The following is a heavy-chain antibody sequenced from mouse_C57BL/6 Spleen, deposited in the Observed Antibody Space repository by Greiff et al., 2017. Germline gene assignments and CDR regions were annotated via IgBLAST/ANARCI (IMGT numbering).Heavy chain of an antibody. J-gene: IGHJ3*01. V-gene: IGHV1-39*01. CDR1: GYSFTDYN. D-gene: IGHD2-2*01. CDR3: ARAGGYVVSFAY. CDR2: INPNYGTT. Sequence: VQLKESGPELVKPGASVKISCKASGYSFTDYNMNWVKQSNGKSLEWIGEINPNYGTTSYNQKFKGKATLTVDQSSSTAYMQLTSLTSEDSAVYYCARAGGYVVSFAYWGHGTLVTVSA.